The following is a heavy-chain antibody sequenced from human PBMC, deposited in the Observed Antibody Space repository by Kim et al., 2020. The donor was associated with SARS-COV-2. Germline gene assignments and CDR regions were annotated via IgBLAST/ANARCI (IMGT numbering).Heavy chain of an antibody. V-gene: IGHV4-59*13. Sequence: SETLSLTCTVSGGSISSYYWSWIRQPPGKGLEWIGYIYYSGSTNYNPSLKSRVTISVDTSKNQFSLKLSSVTAADTAVYYCARALNGDFQHWGQGTLVTVSS. CDR1: GGSISSYY. CDR3: ARALNGDFQH. D-gene: IGHD3-10*01. J-gene: IGHJ1*01. CDR2: IYYSGST.